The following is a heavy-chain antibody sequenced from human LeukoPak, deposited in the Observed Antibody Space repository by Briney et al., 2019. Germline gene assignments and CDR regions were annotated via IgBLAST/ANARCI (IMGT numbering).Heavy chain of an antibody. CDR3: ARQGPGYCGSTSCYGVVY. CDR1: GYTFTGYY. Sequence: ASVQVSCKASGYTFTGYYMHWVRQAPGQGLEWMGWINTNTGNPTYAQGFTGRFVFSLDTSVSTAYLQISSLKAEDTAVYYCARQGPGYCGSTSCYGVVYWGQGTLVTVSS. CDR2: INTNTGNP. V-gene: IGHV7-4-1*02. J-gene: IGHJ4*02. D-gene: IGHD2-2*01.